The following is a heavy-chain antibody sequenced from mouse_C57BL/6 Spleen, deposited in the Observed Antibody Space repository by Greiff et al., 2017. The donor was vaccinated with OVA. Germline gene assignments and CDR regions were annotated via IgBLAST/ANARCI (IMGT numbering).Heavy chain of an antibody. J-gene: IGHJ2*01. D-gene: IGHD2-4*01. CDR2: IYPRSGNT. V-gene: IGHV1-81*01. CDR3: ARDDDYDEGFDY. CDR1: GYTFTSYG. Sequence: VKLMESGAELARPGASVKLSCKASGYTFTSYGISWVKQSTGQGLEWIGEIYPRSGNTYYNEKFKGKATLTADKSSSTAYMELRSLTSEDSAVYFCARDDDYDEGFDYWGQGTTLTVSS.